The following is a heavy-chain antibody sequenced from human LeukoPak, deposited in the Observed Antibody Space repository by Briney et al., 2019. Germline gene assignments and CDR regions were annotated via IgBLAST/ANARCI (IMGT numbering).Heavy chain of an antibody. D-gene: IGHD2-15*01. V-gene: IGHV4-34*01. CDR2: IHHSGST. CDR1: GGSISSYY. Sequence: SETLSLTCPVSGGSISSYYWSWIRQPPGEGLEWIGEIHHSGSTKYNPSLKSRATISVDTSKNQFSLKLNSVTAADTAVYYCARHGGFDFQYWGQGALVTVSS. J-gene: IGHJ1*01. CDR3: ARHGGFDFQY.